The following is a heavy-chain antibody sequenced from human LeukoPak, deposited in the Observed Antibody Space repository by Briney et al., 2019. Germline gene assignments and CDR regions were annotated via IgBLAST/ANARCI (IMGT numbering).Heavy chain of an antibody. CDR3: ARDQDSSGYYFLDF. CDR1: GFTFSDYY. J-gene: IGHJ4*02. D-gene: IGHD3-22*01. V-gene: IGHV3-11*01. Sequence: GGSLRLSCAASGFTFSDYYMSWLRQAPGKGLEWVSYISSSGSTIYYADSVKGRFTISRDNAKNSLYLQMNSLRAEDTAVYYCARDQDSSGYYFLDFWGQGTLVTVSS. CDR2: ISSSGSTI.